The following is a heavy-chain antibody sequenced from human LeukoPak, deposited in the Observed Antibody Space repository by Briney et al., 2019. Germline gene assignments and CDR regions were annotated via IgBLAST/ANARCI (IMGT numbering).Heavy chain of an antibody. Sequence: PGGSLRLSCAASGFTFSSYAMSWVRQAPGKGLEWVSVINDIGGSTYYADSVKGRITISRDNSKNTLYLQMNSLRPEDAAFYYCAKDVAGAATGGWFDPWGQGTLVTVSS. CDR1: GFTFSSYA. CDR3: AKDVAGAATGGWFDP. CDR2: INDIGGST. V-gene: IGHV3-23*01. J-gene: IGHJ5*02. D-gene: IGHD2-15*01.